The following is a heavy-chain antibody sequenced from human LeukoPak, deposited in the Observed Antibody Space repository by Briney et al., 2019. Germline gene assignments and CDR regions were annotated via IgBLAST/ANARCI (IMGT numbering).Heavy chain of an antibody. J-gene: IGHJ4*02. V-gene: IGHV1-69*05. CDR3: ARDYMGYGGKGMTD. CDR1: GGTFSSYA. Sequence: GASVKVSCKASGGTFSSYAISWVRQAPGQGREWMGGIIPIFGTANYAQKFQGRVTITTDESTSTVYMELSSLRSEDTAVYYCARDYMGYGGKGMTDWGQGTLVTVSS. CDR2: IIPIFGTA. D-gene: IGHD4-23*01.